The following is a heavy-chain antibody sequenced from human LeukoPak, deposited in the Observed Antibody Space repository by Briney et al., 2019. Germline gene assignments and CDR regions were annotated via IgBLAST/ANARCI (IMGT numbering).Heavy chain of an antibody. V-gene: IGHV3-7*03. D-gene: IGHD5-12*01. CDR3: ARGTDSGYDYFDY. J-gene: IGHJ4*02. CDR1: GFTFSSYW. CDR2: IKQDGSEK. Sequence: GGSLRLSCAASGFTFSSYWMSWVRQAPGKGLEWVANIKQDGSEKYYVDSVKGRFTISRDNAKNSLYLQMNSLRAEDTALYYCARGTDSGYDYFDYWGQGTLVTVSS.